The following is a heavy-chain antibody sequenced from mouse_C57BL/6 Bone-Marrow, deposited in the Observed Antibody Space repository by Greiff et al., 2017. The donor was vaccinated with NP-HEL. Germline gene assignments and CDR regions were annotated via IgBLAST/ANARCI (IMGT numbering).Heavy chain of an antibody. CDR3: ARHDYDGYYFDY. CDR1: GFNIKDYY. J-gene: IGHJ2*01. D-gene: IGHD2-4*01. CDR2: IDPEDGET. Sequence: EVQVVESGAELVKPGASVKLSCTASGFNIKDYYMHWVKQRTEQGLEWIGRIDPEDGETKYAPKFQVKATITADTSSNTAYLQLSSLTSEDTAVYYCARHDYDGYYFDYWGQGTTLTVSS. V-gene: IGHV14-2*01.